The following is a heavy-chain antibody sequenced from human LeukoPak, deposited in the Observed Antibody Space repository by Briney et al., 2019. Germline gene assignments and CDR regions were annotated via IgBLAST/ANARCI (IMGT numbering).Heavy chain of an antibody. Sequence: PSETLSLTCAVYGGSLSGYFWSWIRQPPGKGLEWIGEVNHSGRTNYNPSLKSRVTMSVDTSKNQFSLNLRSVTAADTAVYYCARGQFQRDYWGQGTLVTVSS. CDR1: GGSLSGYF. V-gene: IGHV4-34*01. CDR2: VNHSGRT. CDR3: ARGQFQRDY. J-gene: IGHJ4*02. D-gene: IGHD6-25*01.